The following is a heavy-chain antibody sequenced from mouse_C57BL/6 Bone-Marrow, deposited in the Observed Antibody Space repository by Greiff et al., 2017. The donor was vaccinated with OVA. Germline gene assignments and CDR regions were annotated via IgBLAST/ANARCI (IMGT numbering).Heavy chain of an antibody. Sequence: QVQLQQSGPELVKPGASVKISCKASGYAFSSSWMNWVKQRPGKGLEWIGRIYPGDGDTNYNGKFKGKATLTADKSSSTAYMQLSSLTSEDSAVYFCATIPYAMDDWGQGTSVTVSS. V-gene: IGHV1-82*01. CDR1: GYAFSSSW. CDR3: ATIPYAMDD. J-gene: IGHJ4*01. CDR2: IYPGDGDT.